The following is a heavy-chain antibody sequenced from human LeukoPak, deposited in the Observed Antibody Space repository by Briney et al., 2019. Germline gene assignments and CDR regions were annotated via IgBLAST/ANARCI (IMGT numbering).Heavy chain of an antibody. J-gene: IGHJ4*02. D-gene: IGHD3-10*01. CDR3: ATMVWGVHKYYFDY. CDR1: GGSISSGGYS. Sequence: PSETLSLTCAVSGGSISSGGYSWSWIRQPPGKGLEWIGYIYHSGSTYYNPSLKSRVTISVDRSKNQFSLKLSSVTAADTAVYYCATMVWGVHKYYFDYWGQGTLVTVSS. V-gene: IGHV4-30-2*01. CDR2: IYHSGST.